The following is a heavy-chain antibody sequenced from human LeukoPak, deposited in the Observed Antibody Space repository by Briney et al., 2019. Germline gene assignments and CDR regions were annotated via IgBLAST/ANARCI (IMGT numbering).Heavy chain of an antibody. CDR2: IYYSGST. CDR1: GGSISSYY. CDR3: ARHDYGDWFDP. V-gene: IGHV4-59*01. Sequence: SETLSLTCTVSGGSISSYYWSWIRQPPGKGLEWIGYIYYSGSTNYNPSLKSRVTISVDTSKNQFALKLSSVTAADTAVYYCARHDYGDWFDPWGQGTLVTVSS. D-gene: IGHD4-17*01. J-gene: IGHJ5*02.